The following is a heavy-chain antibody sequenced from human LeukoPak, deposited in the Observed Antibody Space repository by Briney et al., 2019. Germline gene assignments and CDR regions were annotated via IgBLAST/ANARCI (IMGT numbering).Heavy chain of an antibody. CDR1: GYTFTSYD. D-gene: IGHD3-22*01. Sequence: GASVKVSCKASGYTFTSYDINWVRQATGQGLEWMGWMNPNSGNTGYAQKFQGRVTITRNTSISTAYMELSSLRAEDTAVYYCAREGLDSSGFFDYWGQGTLVTVSS. CDR3: AREGLDSSGFFDY. V-gene: IGHV1-8*03. CDR2: MNPNSGNT. J-gene: IGHJ4*02.